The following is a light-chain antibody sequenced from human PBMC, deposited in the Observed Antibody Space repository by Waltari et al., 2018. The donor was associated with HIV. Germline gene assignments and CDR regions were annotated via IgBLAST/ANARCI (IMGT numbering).Light chain of an antibody. Sequence: QTVVTQEPSLPVSPGGTITLPCSSATGPVGNGHYVNWFQQKPVQPPRPLIYSSTRRHPLTPERFSGSLVGDRAALTLSNVWPEDQADYYCMLFFRTSYLFGGGTKVTVL. J-gene: IGLJ2*01. CDR3: MLFFRTSYL. V-gene: IGLV7-43*01. CDR1: TGPVGNGHY. CDR2: SST.